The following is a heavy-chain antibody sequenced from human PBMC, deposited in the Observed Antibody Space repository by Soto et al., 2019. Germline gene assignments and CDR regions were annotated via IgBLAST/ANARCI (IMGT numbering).Heavy chain of an antibody. CDR1: GYTFTGYY. CDR3: ARTRTAAAAGNQEVEGEQFDY. J-gene: IGHJ4*02. D-gene: IGHD6-13*01. Sequence: ASVKVSCKASGYTFTGYYMHWVRQAPGQGLEWMGWINPNSGGTNYAQKFQGWVTMTRDTSISTAYMELSRLRSDDTAVYYCARTRTAAAAGNQEVEGEQFDYWGQGTLVTVSS. CDR2: INPNSGGT. V-gene: IGHV1-2*04.